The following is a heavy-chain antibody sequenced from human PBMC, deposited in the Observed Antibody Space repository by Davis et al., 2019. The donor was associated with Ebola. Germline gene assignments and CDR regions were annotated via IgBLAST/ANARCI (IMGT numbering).Heavy chain of an antibody. Sequence: PGGSLRLSWAVSGLSFGNSYIRSICQAPAKGLEWVSYISSSGSTIYYADSVKGRFTISRDNAKNSLYLQMNSLRAKNTAVYYCASWLCSGGRCYFPYWGQGTLVTVSS. D-gene: IGHD2-15*01. CDR2: ISSSGSTI. V-gene: IGHV3-11*01. CDR1: GLSFGNSY. J-gene: IGHJ4*03. CDR3: ASWLCSGGRCYFPY.